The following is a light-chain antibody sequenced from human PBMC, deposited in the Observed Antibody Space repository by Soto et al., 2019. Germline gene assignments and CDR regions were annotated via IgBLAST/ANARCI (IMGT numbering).Light chain of an antibody. Sequence: QSALTQPRSVSGSPGQSVTISCTGTSSDVGGYNYVSWYQQYSGKAPKLVIYDVSKRPSGVPDRFSGSKSDNTASLTISGLQAEDEADYCCAAWDDSLNEYVFGDGTKLTVL. V-gene: IGLV2-11*01. J-gene: IGLJ1*01. CDR2: DVS. CDR3: AAWDDSLNEYV. CDR1: SSDVGGYNY.